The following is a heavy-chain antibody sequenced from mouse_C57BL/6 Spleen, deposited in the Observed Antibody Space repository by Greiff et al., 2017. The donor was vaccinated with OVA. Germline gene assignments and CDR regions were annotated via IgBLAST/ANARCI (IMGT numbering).Heavy chain of an antibody. Sequence: VQLQQSGAELVRPGTSVKLSCKASGYTFTSYWMHWVKQRPGQGLEWIGVIDPSDSYTNYNQKFKGKATLTVDTSSSTAYMQLSSLTSEDSAVYYCARFTTVVAMDYWGQGTSVTVSS. CDR3: ARFTTVVAMDY. CDR2: IDPSDSYT. V-gene: IGHV1-59*01. CDR1: GYTFTSYW. J-gene: IGHJ4*01. D-gene: IGHD1-1*01.